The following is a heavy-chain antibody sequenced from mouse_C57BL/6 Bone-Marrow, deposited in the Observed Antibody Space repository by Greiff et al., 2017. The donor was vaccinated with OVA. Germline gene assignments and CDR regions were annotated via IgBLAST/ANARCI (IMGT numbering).Heavy chain of an antibody. CDR3: ARHEDHSNYNYYAMDY. Sequence: QVQLQQSGAELVKPGASVKLSCKASGYTFTEYTIHWVKQRSGQGLEWIGWFYPGSGSIKYNEKFKDKATLTADKSSSTVYMELSRLTSEDSAVYFYARHEDHSNYNYYAMDYWGQGTSVTVSS. CDR2: FYPGSGSI. D-gene: IGHD2-5*01. J-gene: IGHJ4*01. V-gene: IGHV1-62-2*01. CDR1: GYTFTEYT.